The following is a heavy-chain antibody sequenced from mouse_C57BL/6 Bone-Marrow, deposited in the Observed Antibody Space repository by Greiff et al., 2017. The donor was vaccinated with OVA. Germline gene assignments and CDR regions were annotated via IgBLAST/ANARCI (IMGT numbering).Heavy chain of an antibody. D-gene: IGHD1-1*01. V-gene: IGHV1-47*01. CDR1: GYTFTTYP. CDR3: ARGGYYYGSSQGYFDY. J-gene: IGHJ2*01. CDR2: FHPYNDDT. Sequence: VKLVESGAELVKPGASVKMSCKASGYTFTTYPIEWMKQNHGKSLEWIGNFHPYNDDTKYNEKFKGKATLTVEKSSSTVYLELSRLTSDDSAVYYCARGGYYYGSSQGYFDYWGQGTTLTVSS.